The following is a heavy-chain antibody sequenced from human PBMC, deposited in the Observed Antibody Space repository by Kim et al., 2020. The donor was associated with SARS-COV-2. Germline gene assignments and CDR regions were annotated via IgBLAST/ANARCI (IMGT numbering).Heavy chain of an antibody. V-gene: IGHV1-8*01. Sequence: ASVKVSCKASGYRFNSFDINWVRQATGQGLEWMGWMNPKSGNTGYEQRFKDRVTLTKSTSESTAYMELSSLTFEDTAVYYCARGYSSSSQLYFFYMDVWGKGTTDTVS. CDR2: MNPKSGNT. CDR3: ARGYSSSSQLYFFYMDV. D-gene: IGHD6-6*01. CDR1: GYRFNSFD. J-gene: IGHJ6*03.